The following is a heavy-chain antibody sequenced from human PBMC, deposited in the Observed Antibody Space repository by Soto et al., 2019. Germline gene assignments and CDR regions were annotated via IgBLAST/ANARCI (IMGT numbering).Heavy chain of an antibody. V-gene: IGHV3-74*03. CDR1: GFIFSSYW. D-gene: IGHD3-10*01. CDR2: INSDGRNT. CDR3: ARDFMARGRDSNWFDP. Sequence: GGSLRLSCAASGFIFSSYWMHWVRQAPGKGPVWVARINSDGRNTKYADSVKGRFTISRDNAKNTLYLQMNSLRAEDAAVYYGARDFMARGRDSNWFDPWGQGTLVTVSS. J-gene: IGHJ5*02.